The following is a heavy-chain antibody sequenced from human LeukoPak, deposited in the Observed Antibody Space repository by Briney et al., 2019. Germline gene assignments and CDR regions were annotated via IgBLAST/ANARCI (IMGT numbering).Heavy chain of an antibody. CDR2: IRYDGSNK. D-gene: IGHD1-26*01. V-gene: IGHV3-30*02. J-gene: IGHJ4*02. CDR3: AKEEGGGELLSWY. Sequence: GGSLRLSCAASGLTFSSYGMHWVRQAPGKGLEWVAFIRYDGSNKYYADSVKGRFTISRDNSKNTLYLQMNSLRAEDTAVYYCAKEEGGGELLSWYWGQGTLVTVSS. CDR1: GLTFSSYG.